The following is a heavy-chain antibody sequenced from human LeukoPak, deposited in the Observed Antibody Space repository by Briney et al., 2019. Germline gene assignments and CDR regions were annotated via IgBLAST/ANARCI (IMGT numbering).Heavy chain of an antibody. CDR3: ARGLRFLAAQKAYWFDP. CDR1: GGSFSGYY. D-gene: IGHD3-3*01. CDR2: INHSGST. Sequence: PSETLSLTCAVYGGSFSGYYWSWIRQPPGKGLEWIGEINHSGSTNYNPSLKSRVTISVDTSKNQFSLKLSSVTAADTAVYYCARGLRFLAAQKAYWFDPWGQGTLVTVSS. V-gene: IGHV4-34*01. J-gene: IGHJ5*02.